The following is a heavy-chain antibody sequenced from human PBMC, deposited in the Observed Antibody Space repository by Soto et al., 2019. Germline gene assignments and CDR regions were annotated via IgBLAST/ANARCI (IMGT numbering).Heavy chain of an antibody. D-gene: IGHD6-13*01. Sequence: AETLSLTCTVSAGSISSSSYYWGWIRQPPGKGLEWIGSSYYSGSTYYNPSLKSRVTISVDTSKNQFSLKLSSVTAADPAVYYCARRRGAAVTFDYWGQGTLVTDSS. J-gene: IGHJ4*02. V-gene: IGHV4-39*01. CDR3: ARRRGAAVTFDY. CDR1: AGSISSSSYY. CDR2: SYYSGST.